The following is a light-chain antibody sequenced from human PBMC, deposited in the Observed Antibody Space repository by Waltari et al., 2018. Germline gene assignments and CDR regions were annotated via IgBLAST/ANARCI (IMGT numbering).Light chain of an antibody. CDR2: EVS. V-gene: IGLV2-8*01. CDR1: SSDVGGYNS. Sequence: QPALTQPPPASGSPGQSVPISCPGTSSDVGGYNSVPGYHQHPGKTPKLMIYEVSKRPSGVPDRFSGSKSGNTASLTVSGLQAEDEADYYCSSYAGSNNLVFGGGTKLTVL. CDR3: SSYAGSNNLV. J-gene: IGLJ2*01.